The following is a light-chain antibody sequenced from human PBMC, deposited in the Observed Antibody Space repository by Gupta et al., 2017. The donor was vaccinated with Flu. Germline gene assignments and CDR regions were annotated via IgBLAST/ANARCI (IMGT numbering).Light chain of an antibody. CDR3: QQRRSWHT. CDR2: DAS. CDR1: QSVNNY. V-gene: IGKV3D-11*02. Sequence: SPATLSLSPGERATLSCRASQSVNNYLGWYQQRPGQAPRLLIYDASNRATGIPARFSGSGYGTDFTLAISSLEPEDFAVYFCQQRRSWHTFGGGTKIEI. J-gene: IGKJ4*01.